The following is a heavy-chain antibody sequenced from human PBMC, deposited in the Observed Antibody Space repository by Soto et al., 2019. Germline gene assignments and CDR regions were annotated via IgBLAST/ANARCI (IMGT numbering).Heavy chain of an antibody. D-gene: IGHD6-6*01. CDR3: AGREFASSSFHYYYAVDV. V-gene: IGHV4-39*01. Sequence: KPSETLSLTCTVSGGSISSSSYYWGWIRQPPGKGLEWIGSIYYSGSTYYNPSLKSRVTISVDTSKNQFSLRVTSVTAADTAVYYCAGREFASSSFHYYYAVDVWGQGTTVTVSS. J-gene: IGHJ6*02. CDR2: IYYSGST. CDR1: GGSISSSSYY.